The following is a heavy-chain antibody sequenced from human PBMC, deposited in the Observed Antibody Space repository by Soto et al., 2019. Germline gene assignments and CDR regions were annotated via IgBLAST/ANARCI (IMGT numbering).Heavy chain of an antibody. V-gene: IGHV3-33*01. CDR3: ARGSENYPSDY. CDR2: IWFDGSNK. Sequence: QVQLVESGGGVVQPGRSLRLSCAAFGFTFSTYGMHWVRQAPGKGLEWVAVIWFDGSNKYYADSVRGRFTISRDNSKNPRCLQMNSLRAEGPGVYFWARGSENYPSDYWGRGTLVSVSS. CDR1: GFTFSTYG. D-gene: IGHD1-7*01. J-gene: IGHJ4*02.